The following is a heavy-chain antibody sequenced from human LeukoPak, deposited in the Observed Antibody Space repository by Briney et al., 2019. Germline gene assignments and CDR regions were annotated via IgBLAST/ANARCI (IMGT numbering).Heavy chain of an antibody. V-gene: IGHV3-33*06. D-gene: IGHD5-18*01. J-gene: IGHJ4*02. CDR1: GFTFSSYG. CDR3: AKGSVDTAMVKDY. Sequence: GGSLRLSCAASGFTFSSYGMHWVRQAPGKGLEWVAVIWYDGSNKYYADSVKGRFTISRDNSKSTLYLQMNSLRAEDMAVYYCAKGSVDTAMVKDYWGQGTLVTVSS. CDR2: IWYDGSNK.